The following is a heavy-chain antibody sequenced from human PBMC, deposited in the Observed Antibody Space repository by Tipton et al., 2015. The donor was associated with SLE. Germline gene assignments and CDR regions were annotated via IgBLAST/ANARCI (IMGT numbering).Heavy chain of an antibody. CDR1: GGSINSFY. Sequence: TLSLTCTVSGGSINSFYWNWIRQTQGKGLEWIGYIYSSGGTDYNPSPKSRLTISVETSKNQFSLKLTSVTAADTAVYYCARGNYDFRGRTFDIWGQGTMVTVSS. J-gene: IGHJ3*02. CDR3: ARGNYDFRGRTFDI. V-gene: IGHV4-4*08. CDR2: IYSSGGT. D-gene: IGHD3-3*01.